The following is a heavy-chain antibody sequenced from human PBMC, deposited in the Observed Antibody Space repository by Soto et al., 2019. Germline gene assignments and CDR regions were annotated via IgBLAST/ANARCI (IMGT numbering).Heavy chain of an antibody. J-gene: IGHJ5*02. CDR1: GGSKSSGGYY. CDR3: AGDGGAAGTIGGFDP. D-gene: IGHD6-13*01. Sequence: PSETLSLTCTVSGGSKSSGGYYWSWIRQKPGQGLEWIGYIYYSGSTYYNPSLKSRVTISVDTSKNQFSLKLSSVTAADTAVYYCAGDGGAAGTIGGFDPWGQATLVTFCS. V-gene: IGHV4-31*03. CDR2: IYYSGST.